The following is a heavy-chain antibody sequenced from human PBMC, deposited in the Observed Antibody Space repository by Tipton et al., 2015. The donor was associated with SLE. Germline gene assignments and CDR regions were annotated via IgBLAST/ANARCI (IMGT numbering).Heavy chain of an antibody. J-gene: IGHJ3*02. D-gene: IGHD2-15*01. CDR1: GGSFSGYY. V-gene: IGHV4-59*01. Sequence: TLSLTCAVYGGSFSGYYWSWIRQPPGKGLEWIGYIYYSGRTNSNPSLKSRVTITVDTSKNQFSLKLSSVTAADTAVYYCARLVAATQVDAFDIWGQGTMVTISS. CDR3: ARLVAATQVDAFDI. CDR2: IYYSGRT.